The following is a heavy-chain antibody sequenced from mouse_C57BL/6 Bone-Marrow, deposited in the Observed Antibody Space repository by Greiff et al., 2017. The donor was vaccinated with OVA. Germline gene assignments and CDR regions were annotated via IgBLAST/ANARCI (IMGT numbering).Heavy chain of an antibody. D-gene: IGHD1-1*01. J-gene: IGHJ1*03. CDR1: GYTFTSYW. V-gene: IGHV1-64*01. CDR3: ARAITTVVDFDV. Sequence: QVQLQQPGAELVKPGASVKLSCKASGYTFTSYWMHWVKQRPGQGLEWIGMIHPNSGSTNYNEKFKSKATLTVDKSSSTAYMQLSSLTSKDSAVYYCARAITTVVDFDVWGTGTTVTVSS. CDR2: IHPNSGST.